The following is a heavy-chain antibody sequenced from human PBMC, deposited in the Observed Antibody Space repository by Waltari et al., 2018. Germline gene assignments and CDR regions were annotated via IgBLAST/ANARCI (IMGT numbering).Heavy chain of an antibody. J-gene: IGHJ4*02. CDR2: IRYDGSNK. CDR3: ARGSGDGYILNYFDY. Sequence: QVQLVASGGGVVQPGGSLRLSCAASGFTFSSYGMHWVRQAPGKGLEWVAFIRYDGSNKYYADSVKGRFTISRDNSKNTLYLQMNSLRAEDTAVYYCARGSGDGYILNYFDYWGQGTLVTVSS. D-gene: IGHD2-15*01. V-gene: IGHV3-30*02. CDR1: GFTFSSYG.